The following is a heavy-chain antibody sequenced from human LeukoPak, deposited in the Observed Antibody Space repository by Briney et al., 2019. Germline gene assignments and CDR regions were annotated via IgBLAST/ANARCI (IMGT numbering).Heavy chain of an antibody. V-gene: IGHV7-4-1*02. J-gene: IGHJ4*02. CDR2: INTNTGNP. CDR1: GYTFTSYA. Sequence: ASVNVSCKASGYTFTSYAMNWVRQAPGQGLEWMGWINTNTGNPTYAQGFTGRFVFSLDTSVSTAYLQISSLKAEDTAVYYCARADSSGWYRVFDYWGQGTQVTVSS. D-gene: IGHD6-19*01. CDR3: ARADSSGWYRVFDY.